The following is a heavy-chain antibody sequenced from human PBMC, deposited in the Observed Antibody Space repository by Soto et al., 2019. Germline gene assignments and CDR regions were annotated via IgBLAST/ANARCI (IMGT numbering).Heavy chain of an antibody. CDR3: ARKIYCSGGSCYSLLYYYYGMDV. J-gene: IGHJ6*02. CDR1: GFTFSSYG. D-gene: IGHD2-15*01. V-gene: IGHV3-30*03. Sequence: GGSLRLSCAASGFTFSSYGMHWVRQAPGKGLEWVAVISYDGSNKYYADSVKGRFTISRDNSKNTLYLQMNSLRAEDTAVYYCARKIYCSGGSCYSLLYYYYGMDVWGQGTTVTVSS. CDR2: ISYDGSNK.